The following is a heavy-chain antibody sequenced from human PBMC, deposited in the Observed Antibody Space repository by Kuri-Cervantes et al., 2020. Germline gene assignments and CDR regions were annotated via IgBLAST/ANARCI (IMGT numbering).Heavy chain of an antibody. CDR1: GFTFSSYA. V-gene: IGHV3-30*18. D-gene: IGHD3-22*01. CDR3: AKGHSSPPYYYDSSGYYFNGMDV. CDR2: ISYDGSNK. Sequence: GESLKISCAASGFTFSSYAMNWARQAPGKGLEWVAVISYDGSNKYYADSVKGRFTISRDNSKNTLYLQMNSLRAEDTAVYYCAKGHSSPPYYYDSSGYYFNGMDVWGQGTTVTVSS. J-gene: IGHJ6*02.